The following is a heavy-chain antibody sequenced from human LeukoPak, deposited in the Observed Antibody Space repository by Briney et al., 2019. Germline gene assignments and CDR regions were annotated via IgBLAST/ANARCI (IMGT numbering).Heavy chain of an antibody. CDR2: VYYSGGT. V-gene: IGHV4-39*01. Sequence: SETLSLTCTVSGGSISGYYWGWIRQSPGKGLEWIGSVYYSGGTYYNPSLKSRVTVSVDMSKNQFSLKLSSVTAADTAVYYCARRSYTYGSLDWGQGTLVTVSS. CDR3: ARRSYTYGSLD. J-gene: IGHJ4*02. CDR1: GGSISGYY. D-gene: IGHD5-18*01.